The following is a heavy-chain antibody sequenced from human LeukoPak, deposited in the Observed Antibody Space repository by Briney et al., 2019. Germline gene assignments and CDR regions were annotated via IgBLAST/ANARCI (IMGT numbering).Heavy chain of an antibody. CDR1: GFTFTKYW. CDR2: IKQDGSDK. CDR3: ARMGGSNWNREVNWFDP. J-gene: IGHJ5*02. V-gene: IGHV3-7*01. D-gene: IGHD1-1*01. Sequence: PGDSLRLSCAASGFTFTKYWMTWVRQAPGKGLEWVGNIKQDGSDKNYMDSVKGRFTISRDNTKNSVYLQMSSLRAEDTAVYYCARMGGSNWNREVNWFDPWGQGTLVTVSS.